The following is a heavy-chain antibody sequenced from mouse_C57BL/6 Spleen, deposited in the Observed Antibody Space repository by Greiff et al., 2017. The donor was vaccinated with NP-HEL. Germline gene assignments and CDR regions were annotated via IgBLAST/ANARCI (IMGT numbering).Heavy chain of an antibody. V-gene: IGHV14-4*01. Sequence: EVQLQQSGAELVRPGASVKLSCTASGFNIKDDYMHWVKQRPEQGLEWIGWIDPENGDTEYASKFQGKATITADTSSNTAYLQLSSLTSEDTAVYYCTGGYDYGYWGQGTTLTVSS. J-gene: IGHJ2*01. CDR2: IDPENGDT. D-gene: IGHD2-4*01. CDR3: TGGYDYGY. CDR1: GFNIKDDY.